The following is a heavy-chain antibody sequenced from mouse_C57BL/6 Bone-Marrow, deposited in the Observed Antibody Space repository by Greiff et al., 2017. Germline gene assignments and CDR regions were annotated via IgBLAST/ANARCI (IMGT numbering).Heavy chain of an antibody. CDR1: GFTFSSYA. CDR2: ISDGGSYT. V-gene: IGHV5-4*01. D-gene: IGHD1-1*01. Sequence: EVMLVESGGGLVKPGGSLKLSCAASGFTFSSYAMSWVRQTPEKRLEWVATISDGGSYTYYPDNVKGRFTISRDNAKNNLYLQMSHLKSEDTAMYYCARESRGSREPRLDYRGQGTTLSVSS. J-gene: IGHJ2*01. CDR3: ARESRGSREPRLDY.